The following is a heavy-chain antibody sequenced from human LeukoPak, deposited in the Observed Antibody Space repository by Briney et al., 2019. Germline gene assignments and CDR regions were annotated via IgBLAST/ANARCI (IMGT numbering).Heavy chain of an antibody. J-gene: IGHJ4*02. D-gene: IGHD4-23*01. Sequence: SETLSLTCTVSGGSISSYYWSWIRQPPGKGLEWIGYIYYSGSTNYNPSLKSRVTISVDTSKNQFSLKLSSVTAADTAVYYCARGYSDYAGRVVYFDYWGQGTLVTVSS. CDR3: ARGYSDYAGRVVYFDY. V-gene: IGHV4-59*01. CDR1: GGSISSYY. CDR2: IYYSGST.